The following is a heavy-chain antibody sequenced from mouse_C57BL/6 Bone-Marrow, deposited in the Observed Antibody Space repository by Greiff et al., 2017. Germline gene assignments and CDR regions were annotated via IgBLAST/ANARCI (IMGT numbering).Heavy chain of an antibody. CDR2: IDPENGDT. CDR3: TSFTTVVPADY. J-gene: IGHJ2*01. D-gene: IGHD1-1*01. V-gene: IGHV14-4*01. CDR1: GFTFKDDY. Sequence: VQLKQSGAELVRPGASVKLSCTASGFTFKDDYMHWVKQRPEQGLEWIGWIDPENGDTEYASKFKGKATITADTSSNTAYLQLSSLTSEDTAVYYCTSFTTVVPADYWGQGTTLTVSS.